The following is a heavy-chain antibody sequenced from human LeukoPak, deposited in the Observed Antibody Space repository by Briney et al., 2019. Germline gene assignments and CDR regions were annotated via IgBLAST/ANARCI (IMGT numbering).Heavy chain of an antibody. J-gene: IGHJ4*02. V-gene: IGHV3-53*01. CDR1: GFTFSSYA. CDR2: IYSGGST. D-gene: IGHD1-26*01. CDR3: ARHSGSYYITGDY. Sequence: GGSLRPSCAASGFTFSSYAMSWVRQAPGKGLEWVSLIYSGGSTHYADSVKGRFTISRDNSKNTLYLQMSSLRADDTAVYYCARHSGSYYITGDYWGQGTLVTVSS.